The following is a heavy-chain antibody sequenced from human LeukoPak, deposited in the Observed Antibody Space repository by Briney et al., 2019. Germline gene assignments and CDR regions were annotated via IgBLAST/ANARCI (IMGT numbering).Heavy chain of an antibody. CDR2: ISYDGSNK. J-gene: IGHJ4*02. D-gene: IGHD3-10*01. Sequence: GGSLRLSCAASGFTFSSYGMHWVRQAPGKGLEWVAVISYDGSNKYYADSVKGRFTISRDNSKNTLYLQMDSLRAEDTAVYYCAKFGSVGSGAFDYWGQGTLVTVSS. CDR1: GFTFSSYG. V-gene: IGHV3-30*18. CDR3: AKFGSVGSGAFDY.